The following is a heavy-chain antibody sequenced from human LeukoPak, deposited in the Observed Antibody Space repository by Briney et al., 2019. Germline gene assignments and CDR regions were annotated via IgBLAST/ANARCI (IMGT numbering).Heavy chain of an antibody. CDR2: IYYSETT. CDR1: GGSISSYY. J-gene: IGHJ3*02. D-gene: IGHD3-22*01. CDR3: AILYDSSGYYRGNAFDI. V-gene: IGHV4-59*01. Sequence: SETLSLTCTVSGGSISSYYWSWIRQPPGKGLEWIGYIYYSETTNYNPSLKSRVTISVDKSKNQFSLKLSSVTAADTAVYYCAILYDSSGYYRGNAFDIWGQGTMVTVSS.